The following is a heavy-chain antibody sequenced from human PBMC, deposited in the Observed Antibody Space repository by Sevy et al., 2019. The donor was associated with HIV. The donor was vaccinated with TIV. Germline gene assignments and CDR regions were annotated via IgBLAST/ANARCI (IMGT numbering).Heavy chain of an antibody. CDR3: ASHYYDSTGYYYPLDY. CDR1: GFTFSSYW. Sequence: GGSLRLSCTASGFTFSSYWMAWVRQAPGKGLEWVANINQDGSEKYYLDSVKGRFTISRDNSKNTLYLQMNSLRAEDTAVYYCASHYYDSTGYYYPLDYWGQGTLVTVSS. D-gene: IGHD3-22*01. CDR2: INQDGSEK. V-gene: IGHV3-7*01. J-gene: IGHJ4*02.